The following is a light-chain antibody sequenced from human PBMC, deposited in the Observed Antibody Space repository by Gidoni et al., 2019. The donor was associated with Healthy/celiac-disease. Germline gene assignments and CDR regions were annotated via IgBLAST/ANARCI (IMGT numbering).Light chain of an antibody. CDR3: NSRATSGTPDVV. CDR2: GKN. V-gene: IGLV3-19*01. CDR1: SLRSYY. J-gene: IGLJ2*01. Sequence: SSELTQGTAVSVALGQTVRITCQGDSLRSYYASWYQQKPGQAPALVIDGKNHRPSGLPARVSGSSSGNTASLTITGAQAEDEADYYCNSRATSGTPDVVFGGWTKLTVL.